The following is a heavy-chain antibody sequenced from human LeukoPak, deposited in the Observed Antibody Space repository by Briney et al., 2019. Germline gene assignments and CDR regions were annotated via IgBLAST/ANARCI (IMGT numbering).Heavy chain of an antibody. CDR1: GLTVSSYS. V-gene: IGHV3-48*04. CDR3: ARGGGLDV. CDR2: ISSSSSTI. D-gene: IGHD3-16*01. Sequence: PGGSLRLSCVASGLTVSSYSMNWVRQAPGKGLEWVSYISSSSSTIYYADSVKGRFTISRDNAKNSLYLQMSNLRAEDTAVYFCARGGGLDVWGQGATVTVSS. J-gene: IGHJ6*02.